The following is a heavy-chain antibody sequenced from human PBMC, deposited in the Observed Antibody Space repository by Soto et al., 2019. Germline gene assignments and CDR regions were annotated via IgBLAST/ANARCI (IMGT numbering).Heavy chain of an antibody. Sequence: GGSLRLSCAASGFTFSNAWMSWVRQAPGKGLEWVGRIKSKTDGGTTDYAAPVKGRFTISRDDSKNTLYLQMNSLKTEDTAVYYCTRSGLWLFGSPDHLNYYYYYYMDVWGKGTTVTVSS. CDR2: IKSKTDGGTT. CDR3: TRSGLWLFGSPDHLNYYYYYYMDV. CDR1: GFTFSNAW. D-gene: IGHD5-18*01. J-gene: IGHJ6*03. V-gene: IGHV3-15*01.